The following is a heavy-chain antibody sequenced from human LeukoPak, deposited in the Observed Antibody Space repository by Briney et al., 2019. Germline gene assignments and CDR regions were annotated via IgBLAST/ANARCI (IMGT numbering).Heavy chain of an antibody. J-gene: IGHJ4*02. Sequence: GGSLRLSCAASGFTFSSYAMSWVRQAPGKGLEWVSAISGSGGSTYYADSVKGRFTISRDNSKNTLYLQMNSLRAEDTAVYYCAKVPRDGVTPLGDYWGQGTLVTVSS. CDR1: GFTFSSYA. D-gene: IGHD4-23*01. CDR3: AKVPRDGVTPLGDY. V-gene: IGHV3-23*01. CDR2: ISGSGGST.